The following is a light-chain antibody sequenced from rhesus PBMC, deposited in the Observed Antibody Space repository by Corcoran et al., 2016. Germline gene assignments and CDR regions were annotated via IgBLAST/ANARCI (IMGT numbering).Light chain of an antibody. J-gene: IGKJ4*01. Sequence: DIQMTQSPSSLSASVGDTVTITCRASQTISTWLAWYQQKPGKAPKLLIYQASTLQSGVPSRFSCSGSGTDCSLTISSLQSEDFATYFCQQYTRHPPTFGGGSKVELK. CDR3: QQYTRHPPT. CDR2: QAS. V-gene: IGKV1-22*01. CDR1: QTISTW.